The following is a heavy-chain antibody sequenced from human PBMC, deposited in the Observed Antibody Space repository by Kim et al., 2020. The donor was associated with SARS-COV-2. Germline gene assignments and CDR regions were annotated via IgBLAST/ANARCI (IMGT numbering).Heavy chain of an antibody. CDR3: ARLYYYDSSGADDFDY. J-gene: IGHJ4*02. Sequence: SETLSLTCAVSGGSISSSNWWSWVRQPPGKGLEWIGEIYHSGSTNYNPSLKSRVTISVDKSKNQFSLKLSSVTAADTAVYYCARLYYYDSSGADDFDYWGQGTLVTVSS. CDR2: IYHSGST. CDR1: GGSISSSNW. V-gene: IGHV4-4*02. D-gene: IGHD3-22*01.